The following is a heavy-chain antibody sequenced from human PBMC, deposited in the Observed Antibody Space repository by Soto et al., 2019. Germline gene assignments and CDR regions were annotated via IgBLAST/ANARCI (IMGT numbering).Heavy chain of an antibody. D-gene: IGHD3-3*01. J-gene: IGHJ6*02. V-gene: IGHV3-30*18. CDR3: AKDGDYYYGMDV. CDR2: ISYDGSNK. CDR1: GFTFSSYG. Sequence: QVQLVESGGGVVQPGRSLRLSCAASGFTFSSYGMHWVRQAPGKGLEWVAVISYDGSNKYYADSVKGRFTISRDNSKNTLYLQMNSLRAEDTAVYYCAKDGDYYYGMDVWGQVTTVTVSS.